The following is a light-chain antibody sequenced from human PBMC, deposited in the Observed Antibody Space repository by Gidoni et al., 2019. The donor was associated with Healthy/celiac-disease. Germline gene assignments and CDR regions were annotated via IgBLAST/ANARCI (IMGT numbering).Light chain of an antibody. Sequence: QPVLTQPPSVSGAPGPRVTISCTGSSSNIGAGYDVHWYQQLPGTAPKLLIYGNSNRPSGVPDRFSGSKSGTSASLAITGLQAEDEADYYCQSYDSSLSGPVFGGGTKLTVL. V-gene: IGLV1-40*01. CDR3: QSYDSSLSGPV. J-gene: IGLJ2*01. CDR2: GNS. CDR1: SSNIGAGYD.